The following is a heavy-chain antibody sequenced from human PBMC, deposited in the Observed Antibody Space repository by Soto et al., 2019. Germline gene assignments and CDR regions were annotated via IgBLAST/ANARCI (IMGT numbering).Heavy chain of an antibody. CDR2: IIPIFGTA. J-gene: IGHJ2*01. CDR1: GGTFSSYA. Sequence: QVQLVQSGAEVKKPGSSVKVSCKASGGTFSSYAISWVRQAPGQGLEWMGGIIPIFGTANYAQKFQGRVTIPADESTSTAYMELSSLRSEDTAVYYCARSLYGDYAGDWYFDLWGRGTLVTVSS. D-gene: IGHD4-17*01. CDR3: ARSLYGDYAGDWYFDL. V-gene: IGHV1-69*12.